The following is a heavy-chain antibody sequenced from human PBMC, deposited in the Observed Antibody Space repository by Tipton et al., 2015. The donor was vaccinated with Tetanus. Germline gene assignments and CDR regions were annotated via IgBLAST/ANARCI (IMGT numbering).Heavy chain of an antibody. V-gene: IGHV4-39*01. Sequence: TLSLTCTVSGGSITSGTYYWGWIRQPPGKGLEWIGNIYYSGTTYYNSPLKSRVTISLDTSKNQFSLKMTSVTAADTAVYYCARQADNWFDPWGQGTLVAVS. CDR3: ARQADNWFDP. CDR1: GGSITSGTYY. CDR2: IYYSGTT. J-gene: IGHJ5*02.